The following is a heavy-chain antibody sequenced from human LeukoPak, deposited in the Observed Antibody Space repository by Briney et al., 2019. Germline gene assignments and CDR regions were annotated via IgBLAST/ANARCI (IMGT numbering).Heavy chain of an antibody. CDR1: GFTFSSYG. D-gene: IGHD3-22*01. V-gene: IGHV3-30*18. Sequence: GGSLRLSCAASGFTFSSYGMHWVRQAPGKGLEWVAVISYDGSNKYYADSVKGRFTIFRDNSKNTLYLQMNSLRAEDTAVYYCAKDVDYDSSGYPDYWGQGTLVTVSS. CDR2: ISYDGSNK. J-gene: IGHJ4*02. CDR3: AKDVDYDSSGYPDY.